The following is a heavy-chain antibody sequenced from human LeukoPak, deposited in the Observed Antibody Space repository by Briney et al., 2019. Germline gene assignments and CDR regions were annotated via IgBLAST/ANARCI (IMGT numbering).Heavy chain of an antibody. Sequence: KPSETLSLTCTVSGGSISSSSYYWGWIRQPPGKGLEWIGSTYYSGSTYYNPSLKSRVTISVDTSKNQFSLKLNSVTAADTAVYYCARHGNDYDFWSGYYRDYWGQGTLVTVSS. D-gene: IGHD3-3*01. CDR3: ARHGNDYDFWSGYYRDY. CDR1: GGSISSSSYY. J-gene: IGHJ4*02. V-gene: IGHV4-39*01. CDR2: TYYSGST.